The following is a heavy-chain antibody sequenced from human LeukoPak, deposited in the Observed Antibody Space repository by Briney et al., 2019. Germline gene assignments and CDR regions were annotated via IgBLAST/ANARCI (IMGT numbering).Heavy chain of an antibody. Sequence: GGSLRLSCAASGFTFSSYAMSWVRQAPGKGLEWVSVIYSGGSTYYADSVKGRFTISRDNSKNTLYLQMNSLRAEDTAVYYCARTPYSSSWYDYWGQGTLVTVSS. D-gene: IGHD6-13*01. V-gene: IGHV3-66*01. CDR3: ARTPYSSSWYDY. CDR2: IYSGGST. J-gene: IGHJ4*02. CDR1: GFTFSSYA.